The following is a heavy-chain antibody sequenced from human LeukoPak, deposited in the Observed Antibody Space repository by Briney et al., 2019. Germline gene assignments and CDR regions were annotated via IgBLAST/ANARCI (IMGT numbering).Heavy chain of an antibody. CDR2: INAGNGNT. Sequence: ASVKVSCKASEYTFTKYYMHWVRQAPGQRLEWMGWINAGNGNTKYSQKFQGRVTITRDTSASTAYMELSSLRSEDTAVYYCAREDQARQLASLNWFDPWGQGTLVTVSS. CDR1: EYTFTKYY. J-gene: IGHJ5*02. D-gene: IGHD6-6*01. CDR3: AREDQARQLASLNWFDP. V-gene: IGHV1-3*01.